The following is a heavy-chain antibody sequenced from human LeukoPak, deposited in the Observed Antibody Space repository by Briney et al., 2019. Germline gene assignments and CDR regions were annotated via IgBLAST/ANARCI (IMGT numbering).Heavy chain of an antibody. CDR1: GSTFSSYW. J-gene: IGHJ4*02. CDR2: IKEDGSEK. CDR3: ARDSVHGYYDSSGYSALFDY. V-gene: IGHV3-7*01. D-gene: IGHD3-22*01. Sequence: GGSLRLSCAASGSTFSSYWMSWVRQAPGKGLEWVANIKEDGSEKYYVDSVKGRFTISRDNAKNSLYLQMNSLRAEDTAVYYCARDSVHGYYDSSGYSALFDYWGQGTLVTVSS.